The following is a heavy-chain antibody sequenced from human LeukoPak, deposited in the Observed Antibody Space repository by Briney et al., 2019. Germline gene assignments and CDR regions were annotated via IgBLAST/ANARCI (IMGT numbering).Heavy chain of an antibody. CDR2: INSDGSST. D-gene: IGHD2-21*01. CDR1: GFTFSSYW. V-gene: IGHV3-74*01. Sequence: PGGSLRLSCAASGFTFSSYWMHWVRQAPGKGLVWVSRINSDGSSTSYADSVKGRFTISRDNAKNTLYLQVNSLRAEDTAAYYCARAPNDVVSPHFDLWGRGTLVTVSS. CDR3: ARAPNDVVSPHFDL. J-gene: IGHJ2*01.